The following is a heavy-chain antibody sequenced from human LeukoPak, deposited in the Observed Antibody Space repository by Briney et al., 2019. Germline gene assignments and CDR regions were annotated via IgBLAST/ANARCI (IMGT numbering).Heavy chain of an antibody. J-gene: IGHJ4*02. CDR2: IYYSGST. D-gene: IGHD1-14*01. Sequence: SETLSLTCTVSGGSVSSGSYYWSWIRQPPGKGLEWIGYIYYSGSTNYNPSLKSRVTISVDTSKNQFSLKLSSVTAADTAVYYCTRGHHGLEYWGQGTLVTVSS. CDR1: GGSVSSGSYY. V-gene: IGHV4-61*01. CDR3: TRGHHGLEY.